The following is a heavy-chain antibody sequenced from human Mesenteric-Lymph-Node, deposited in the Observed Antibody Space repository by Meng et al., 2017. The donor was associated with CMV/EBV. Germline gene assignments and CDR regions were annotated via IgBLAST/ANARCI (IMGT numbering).Heavy chain of an antibody. CDR1: GYSISSNYY. CDR3: ARDVRSVNYYYYYGMDV. CDR2: IHHSGRS. J-gene: IGHJ6*02. V-gene: IGHV4-38-2*02. Sequence: SETLSLTCTVSGYSISSNYYWGWIRQIPGKGLEWIGSIHHSGRSFYTPSLKSRVTISVDTSKNQFSLKLSSVTAADTAVYYCARDVRSVNYYYYYGMDVWGQGTTVTVSS. D-gene: IGHD3-3*01.